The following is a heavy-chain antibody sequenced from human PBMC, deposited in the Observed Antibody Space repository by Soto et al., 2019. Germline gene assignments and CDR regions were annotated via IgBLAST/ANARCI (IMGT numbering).Heavy chain of an antibody. D-gene: IGHD3-10*01. V-gene: IGHV1-69*02. CDR2: IIPIAAIA. Sequence: SVKVSCKASGGTFSRYTINWVRQAPGQGLEWMGRIIPIAAIANYTQKFQGRVTITVDKSSTTAYMELSSLRSDDTAVYYCATGSTIVRGAPSWFDPWGQGTLVTVSS. J-gene: IGHJ5*02. CDR1: GGTFSRYT. CDR3: ATGSTIVRGAPSWFDP.